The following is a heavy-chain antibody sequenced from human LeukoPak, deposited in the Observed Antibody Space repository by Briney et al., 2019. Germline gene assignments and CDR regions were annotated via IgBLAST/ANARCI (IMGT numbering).Heavy chain of an antibody. D-gene: IGHD3-16*01. V-gene: IGHV3-7*01. CDR1: GFTFSSYW. J-gene: IGHJ4*02. CDR2: IKGDGSDK. Sequence: GGSLRLSCAASGFTFSSYWMSWVRQAPGKGLEWLANIKGDGSDKNYVDSVKGRFTISRDNAKNSLFLQMSSLRGEDTALYYCATEHWGPNSWGQGTLVTVSS. CDR3: ATEHWGPNS.